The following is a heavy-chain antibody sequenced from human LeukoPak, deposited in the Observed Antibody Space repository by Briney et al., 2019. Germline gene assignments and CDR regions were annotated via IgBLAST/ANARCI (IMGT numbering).Heavy chain of an antibody. V-gene: IGHV3-21*01. CDR3: AREDGSTTLANRFDP. J-gene: IGHJ5*02. CDR2: ISSSSNYI. D-gene: IGHD3-10*01. CDR1: GFTFISYS. Sequence: GGSLRLSCAASGFTFISYSMNWVRQAPGKGLEWVSSISSSSNYIYYADSVKGRFTISRDNAKNSLYLQMNSLRAEDTAVYYCAREDGSTTLANRFDPWGQGTLVTVSS.